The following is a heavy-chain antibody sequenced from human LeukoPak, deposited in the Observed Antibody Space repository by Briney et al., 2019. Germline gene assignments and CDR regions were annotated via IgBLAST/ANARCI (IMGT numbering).Heavy chain of an antibody. CDR3: ARLHYYDSGSGHMAYSLDY. Sequence: SETLSLTCTVSGTSIGSSTYYYWSWIRQHPGEAPEWMGYIYYLDATYYNPSLKSRLSISVAASENQFSLKLTSVTAADPAVYYWARLHYYDSGSGHMAYSLDYWGQGTLVTVS. CDR1: GTSIGSSTYYY. CDR2: IYYLDAT. V-gene: IGHV4-31*03. J-gene: IGHJ4*02. D-gene: IGHD3-22*01.